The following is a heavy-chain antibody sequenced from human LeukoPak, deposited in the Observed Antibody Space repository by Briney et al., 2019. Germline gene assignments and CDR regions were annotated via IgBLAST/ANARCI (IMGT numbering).Heavy chain of an antibody. V-gene: IGHV4-34*01. CDR1: GVSFSGYY. CDR3: ARSGRRRTYSSMANWFDP. D-gene: IGHD6-13*01. Sequence: SETLSLTCAVYGVSFSGYYWSWIRQPPGKGLEWIAEFNHSGSTNYNPSLKSRVSISIDTSKNQFPLKLSSVTAADTAVYYCARSGRRRTYSSMANWFDPWGQGTLVTVSS. J-gene: IGHJ5*02. CDR2: FNHSGST.